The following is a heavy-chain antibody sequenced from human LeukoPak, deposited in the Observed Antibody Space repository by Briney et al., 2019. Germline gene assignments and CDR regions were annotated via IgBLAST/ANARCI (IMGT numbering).Heavy chain of an antibody. Sequence: SETLSLTXTVSGGSISSSSYYWGWIRQPPGKGLEWIGSIYYSGSTYYSPSLKSRVTISVDTSKNQFSLKLSSVTAADTAVYYCARHRRDSYGVGYWGQGTLVTVSS. CDR2: IYYSGST. J-gene: IGHJ4*02. CDR1: GGSISSSSYY. CDR3: ARHRRDSYGVGY. V-gene: IGHV4-39*01. D-gene: IGHD5-18*01.